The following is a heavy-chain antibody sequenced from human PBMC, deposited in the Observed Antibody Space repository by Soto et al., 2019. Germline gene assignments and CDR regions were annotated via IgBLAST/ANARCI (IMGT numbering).Heavy chain of an antibody. CDR2: IDNSGAT. CDR1: GASVSTGVYY. Sequence: PSETLSFTCTVSGASVSTGVYYWTWIRQHPGKGLEWIGYIDNSGATYYNPSLTGRVGISVDTSKNQFSLNLQSLTAADTAFYYCAGAVSDFDVRRYRTSYFDQWGHGILVTVSS. CDR3: AGAVSDFDVRRYRTSYFDQ. D-gene: IGHD3-10*02. V-gene: IGHV4-31*03. J-gene: IGHJ4*01.